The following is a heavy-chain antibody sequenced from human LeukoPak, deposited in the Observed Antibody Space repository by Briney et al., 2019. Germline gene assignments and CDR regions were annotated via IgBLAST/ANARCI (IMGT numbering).Heavy chain of an antibody. Sequence: SETLSLTCTVSGGSISSHYWSWIRQPPGKGLEWIGYIYYSGSTNYNPSLKSRVTISVDTSKNQFSLKLSSVTAADTAVYYCARDCGYCSGGSCPSGICHWGQGTLVTVSS. D-gene: IGHD2-15*01. V-gene: IGHV4-59*11. CDR3: ARDCGYCSGGSCPSGICH. CDR2: IYYSGST. CDR1: GGSISSHY. J-gene: IGHJ1*01.